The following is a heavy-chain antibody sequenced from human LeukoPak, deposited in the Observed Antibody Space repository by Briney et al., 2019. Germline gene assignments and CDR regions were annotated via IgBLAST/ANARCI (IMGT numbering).Heavy chain of an antibody. V-gene: IGHV3-23*01. CDR2: VSESGGST. J-gene: IGHJ4*02. Sequence: GGSLRLSCVASGFTFSTYAMGWVRQVPGKGLKWVSSVSESGGSTYYADSVKGRFTISRDNSKNTLYLQMNSLRAEDTAVYYCAKDFLEYSSSYNFDYWGQGTLVTVSS. D-gene: IGHD6-6*01. CDR1: GFTFSTYA. CDR3: AKDFLEYSSSYNFDY.